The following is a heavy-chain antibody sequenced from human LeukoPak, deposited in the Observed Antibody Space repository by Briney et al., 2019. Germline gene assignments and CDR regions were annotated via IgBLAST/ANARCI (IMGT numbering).Heavy chain of an antibody. Sequence: AASVKVSCKASGYTFTGYYMHWVRQAPGQGLEWMGRIIPILGIANYAQKFQGRVTITADKSTSTAYMELSSLRSEDTAVYYCARGLDLRFLEWLVAFDIWGQGTMVTVSS. CDR1: GYTFTGYY. D-gene: IGHD3-3*01. CDR2: IIPILGIA. J-gene: IGHJ3*02. CDR3: ARGLDLRFLEWLVAFDI. V-gene: IGHV1-69*04.